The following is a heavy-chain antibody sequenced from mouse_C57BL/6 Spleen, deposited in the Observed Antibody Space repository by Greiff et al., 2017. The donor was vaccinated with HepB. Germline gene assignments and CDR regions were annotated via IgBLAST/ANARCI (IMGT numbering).Heavy chain of an antibody. CDR3: ARWVYDGYGDY. CDR1: GYTFTSYW. D-gene: IGHD2-3*01. Sequence: QVHVKQPGAELVKPGASVKMSCKASGYTFTSYWITWVKQRPGQGLEWIGDIYPGSGSTNYNEKFKSKATLTVDTSSSTAYMQLSSLTSEDSAVYYCARWVYDGYGDYWGQGTTLTVSS. CDR2: IYPGSGST. V-gene: IGHV1-55*01. J-gene: IGHJ2*01.